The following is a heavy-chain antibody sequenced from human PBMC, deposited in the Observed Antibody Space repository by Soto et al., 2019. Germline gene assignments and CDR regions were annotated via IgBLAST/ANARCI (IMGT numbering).Heavy chain of an antibody. D-gene: IGHD2-2*02. CDR2: INHSGST. CDR1: GGSFSGYY. J-gene: IGHJ4*02. Sequence: TSETLSLTCAVYGGSFSGYYWSWIRQRPGKGLEWIGEINHSGSTNYNPSLKSRVTISVDTSKNQFSLKLSSVTAADTAVYYCARGSRRYCSSTSCYTSRYFDYWGQGTLVTVSS. CDR3: ARGSRRYCSSTSCYTSRYFDY. V-gene: IGHV4-34*01.